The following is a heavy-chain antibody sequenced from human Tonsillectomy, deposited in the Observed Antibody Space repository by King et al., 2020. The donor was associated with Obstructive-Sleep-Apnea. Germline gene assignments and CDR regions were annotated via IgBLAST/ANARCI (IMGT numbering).Heavy chain of an antibody. CDR3: AKPTGWTTPYYFDY. J-gene: IGHJ4*02. D-gene: IGHD6-19*01. CDR2: IDNTGRET. Sequence: VQLVEAGGGLVQPGGSLRLSCAASVFSFSSYAMSWVRQAPGKGLEWVSTIDNTGRETYYADSVKGRFTISRDSSKNTLSLQMNSLGAEDTAVYYCAKPTGWTTPYYFDYWGQGTLVTVSS. CDR1: VFSFSSYA. V-gene: IGHV3-23*04.